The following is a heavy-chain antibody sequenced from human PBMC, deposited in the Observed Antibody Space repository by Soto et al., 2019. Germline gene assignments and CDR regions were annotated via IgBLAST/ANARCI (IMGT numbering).Heavy chain of an antibody. Sequence: SETLSLTCTVSGGSISSYYWSWIRQPPGKGLEWIGYIYYSGSTNYNPSLKSRVTISVDTSKNQFSLKLSSVTAADTAVYYCARTVTRNRQFDYWGQGTLVTVSS. V-gene: IGHV4-59*08. CDR3: ARTVTRNRQFDY. J-gene: IGHJ4*02. CDR2: IYYSGST. D-gene: IGHD4-17*01. CDR1: GGSISSYY.